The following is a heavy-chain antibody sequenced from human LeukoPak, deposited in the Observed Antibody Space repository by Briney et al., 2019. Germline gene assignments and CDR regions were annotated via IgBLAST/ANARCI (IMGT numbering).Heavy chain of an antibody. J-gene: IGHJ5*02. CDR2: IKQDGSEK. Sequence: GGSLRLSCAASGFTFSNAWMNWVRQAPGKGLEWVANIKQDGSEKYYVDSVKGRFTISRDNAKNSLYLQMNSLRAEDTAVYYCARDLGGSGSYYRPGWFDPWGQGTLVTVSS. CDR1: GFTFSNAW. V-gene: IGHV3-7*01. CDR3: ARDLGGSGSYYRPGWFDP. D-gene: IGHD3-10*01.